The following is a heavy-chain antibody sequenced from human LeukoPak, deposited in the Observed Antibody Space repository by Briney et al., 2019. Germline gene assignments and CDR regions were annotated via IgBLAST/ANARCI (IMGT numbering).Heavy chain of an antibody. CDR1: GFTFSSYA. V-gene: IGHV3-23*01. CDR2: ISGSGGST. D-gene: IGHD2-2*01. CDR3: AKDLVVVPAALYYFDY. J-gene: IGHJ4*02. Sequence: GGSLRLSCAASGFTFSSYAMSWVRQAPGEGLEWVSAISGSGGSTYYADSVKGRFTISRDNSKNTLYLQMNSLRAEDTAVYYCAKDLVVVPAALYYFDYWGQGTLVTVSS.